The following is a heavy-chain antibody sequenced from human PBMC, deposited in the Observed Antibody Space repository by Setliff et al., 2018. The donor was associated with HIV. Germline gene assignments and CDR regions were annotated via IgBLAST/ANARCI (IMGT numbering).Heavy chain of an antibody. V-gene: IGHV1-69*13. CDR1: GGTFSSYA. Sequence: GPSVKVSCKASGGTFSSYAISWVRQAPGQGLEWMGGIIPIFGTANYAQKFQGRVTITADESTSTAYMELSSLRSEDTAVYYCARSDYYDSSGYSWFDPWGQGTLVTVSS. CDR2: IIPIFGTA. J-gene: IGHJ5*02. D-gene: IGHD3-22*01. CDR3: ARSDYYDSSGYSWFDP.